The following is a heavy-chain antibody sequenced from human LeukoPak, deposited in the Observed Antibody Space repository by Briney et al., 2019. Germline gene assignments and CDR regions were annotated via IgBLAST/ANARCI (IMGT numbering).Heavy chain of an antibody. D-gene: IGHD5-12*01. Sequence: SETLSLTCTVSGGSISSYYWSWIRQPPGKGLEWIGYIYYSGSTNYNPSLKSRVTISVDTSKNQFSLKLSSVTAADTAVYYCARHSYSGYDTQFDYWGQGTLVTVSS. V-gene: IGHV4-59*08. CDR3: ARHSYSGYDTQFDY. J-gene: IGHJ4*02. CDR2: IYYSGST. CDR1: GGSISSYY.